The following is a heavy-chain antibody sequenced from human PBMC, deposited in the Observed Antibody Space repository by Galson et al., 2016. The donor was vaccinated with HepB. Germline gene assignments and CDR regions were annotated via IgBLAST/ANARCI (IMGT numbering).Heavy chain of an antibody. CDR1: EFTFNTYW. D-gene: IGHD3-10*01. V-gene: IGHV3-74*01. Sequence: SLRLSCAASEFTFNTYWMHWVRQAPGKGLVWVSRINSDGTTTTYADSVKGRFTISRDNAKNTLYLQMNSLSAEDTAVYYCARDPVGHGSGSYYYYYYGMDVWGQGTTVTVSS. J-gene: IGHJ6*02. CDR3: ARDPVGHGSGSYYYYYYGMDV. CDR2: INSDGTTT.